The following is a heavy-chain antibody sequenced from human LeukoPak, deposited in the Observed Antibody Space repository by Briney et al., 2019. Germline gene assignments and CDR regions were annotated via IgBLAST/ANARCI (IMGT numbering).Heavy chain of an antibody. CDR3: AREPGNNGDLDY. J-gene: IGHJ4*02. CDR2: ISTSGSST. Sequence: KPGGSLRLSCAASGFTFSTYNMNWVRQAPGKGLEWVSSISTSGSSTFYADSMKGRFTISRDNATSSLYLQMSSLRAEDTAVYYCAREPGNNGDLDYWGQGTLVTVSS. CDR1: GFTFSTYN. D-gene: IGHD4-17*01. V-gene: IGHV3-21*01.